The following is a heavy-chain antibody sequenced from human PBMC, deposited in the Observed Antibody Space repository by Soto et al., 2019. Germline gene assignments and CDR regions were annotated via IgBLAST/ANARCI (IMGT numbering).Heavy chain of an antibody. CDR3: ARDSSGVTTYFDS. CDR1: GFSFRSHG. CDR2: IWYDGSKK. V-gene: IGHV3-33*01. Sequence: QVQLVESGGGVVQPGRSLRLSCAASGFSFRSHGMHWVRQAPGKGLEWVAVIWYDGSKKYYADSVKGRFTISRDNSKNTLSREMTSLRAEDTAVYYCARDSSGVTTYFDSWGQGSLVTVSS. J-gene: IGHJ4*02. D-gene: IGHD4-17*01.